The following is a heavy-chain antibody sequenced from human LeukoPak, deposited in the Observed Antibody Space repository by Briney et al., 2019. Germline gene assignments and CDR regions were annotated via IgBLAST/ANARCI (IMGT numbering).Heavy chain of an antibody. J-gene: IGHJ3*02. CDR2: ISAYNGNT. Sequence: ASVKVSCKASGYTFTSSGISWVRQAPGQGLEWMGWISAYNGNTNYAQKLQGRVTMTTDTSTSTAYMELRSLRSDDTAVYYCASTTQAPSDDAFDIWGQGTMVTVSS. D-gene: IGHD2-15*01. CDR3: ASTTQAPSDDAFDI. CDR1: GYTFTSSG. V-gene: IGHV1-18*01.